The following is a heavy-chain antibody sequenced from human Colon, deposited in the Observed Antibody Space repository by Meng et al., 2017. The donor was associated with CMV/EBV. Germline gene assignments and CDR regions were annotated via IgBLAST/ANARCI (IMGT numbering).Heavy chain of an antibody. CDR3: ARDLWSGSSDYFDY. Sequence: QVQRCESGDEVKKPGASVKVSCKASGYTFTGFYIQWVRQAPGQGLEWMGWINPKSGDTIYEQKFQGRVTMTRDTSISTVYMDLNSLRSDDTAVYFCARDLWSGSSDYFDYWGQGTLVTVSS. J-gene: IGHJ4*02. CDR1: GYTFTGFY. V-gene: IGHV1-2*02. CDR2: INPKSGDT. D-gene: IGHD3-3*01.